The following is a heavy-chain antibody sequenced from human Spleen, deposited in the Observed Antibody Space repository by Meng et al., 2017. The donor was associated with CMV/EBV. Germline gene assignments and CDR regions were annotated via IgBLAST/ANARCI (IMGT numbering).Heavy chain of an antibody. V-gene: IGHV3-23*01. CDR2: IVTSGGST. J-gene: IGHJ4*02. CDR1: GFTFVSFA. CDR3: AKDIDFWSGYYTGIDY. Sequence: GFTFVSFAALCGRQATGKGLVWVSGIVTSGGSTSYADSVKGRFTISRDNSKYTLYLQMDSLRAEDTAVYYCAKDIDFWSGYYTGIDYWGRGTLVTVSS. D-gene: IGHD3-3*01.